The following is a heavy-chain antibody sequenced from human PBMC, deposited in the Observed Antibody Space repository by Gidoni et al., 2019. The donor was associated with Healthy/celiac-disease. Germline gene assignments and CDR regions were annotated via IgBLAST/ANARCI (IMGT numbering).Heavy chain of an antibody. CDR2: IYYSGST. V-gene: IGHV4-59*01. J-gene: IGHJ5*02. D-gene: IGHD6-13*01. Sequence: QVQLQESGPGLVKPSETLSLTCPVSGGSISSYYWSWIRQPPGKGLEWIGYIYYSGSTNYNPSLKSRVTISVDTSKNQFSLKLSSVTAADTAVYYCAREELGSSWYAAPLGFDPWGQGTLVTVSS. CDR3: AREELGSSWYAAPLGFDP. CDR1: GGSISSYY.